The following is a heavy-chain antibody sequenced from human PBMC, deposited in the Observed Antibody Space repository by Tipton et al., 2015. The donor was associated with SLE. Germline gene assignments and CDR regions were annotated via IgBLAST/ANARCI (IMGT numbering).Heavy chain of an antibody. J-gene: IGHJ5*02. D-gene: IGHD2-8*01. CDR3: ARAWCGSNSCHNWFDT. CDR1: GGSFSGYY. Sequence: TLSLTCAVYGGSFSGYYWTWIRQSPGKGLEWIGEINQSGSTNYNPSLKSRLTISVDTSKNQFSVKLTSVTAADTAIYYCARAWCGSNSCHNWFDTWGQGTLVTVSS. CDR2: INQSGST. V-gene: IGHV4-34*01.